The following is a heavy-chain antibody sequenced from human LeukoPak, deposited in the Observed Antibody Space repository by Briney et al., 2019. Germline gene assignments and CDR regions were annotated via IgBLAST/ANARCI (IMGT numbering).Heavy chain of an antibody. CDR3: AKDPRGYIYGTLFDY. V-gene: IGHV3-30*02. J-gene: IGHJ4*02. D-gene: IGHD5-18*01. CDR2: IRYDGSNK. CDR1: GFTFSSYG. Sequence: GGSLRLSCAASGFTFSSYGMHWVRQAPGKGLEWVAFIRYDGSNKYYADSVKGRFTISRDNSKNTLYLQMNSLRAEDTAVYYCAKDPRGYIYGTLFDYWGQGTLVTVSS.